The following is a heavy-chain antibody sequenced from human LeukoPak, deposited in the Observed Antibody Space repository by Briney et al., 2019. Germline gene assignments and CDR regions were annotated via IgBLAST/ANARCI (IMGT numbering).Heavy chain of an antibody. Sequence: ASVKVSCKASAYTFTGYYVHWVRHAPGQGLEWMGWMNPKNGDTNYAQKFQGRVTMTRDTSISTAYMELSSLRFDDTAVYYCARWVASPSRGWFDPWGQGTLVTVSS. CDR2: MNPKNGDT. V-gene: IGHV1-2*02. CDR3: ARWVASPSRGWFDP. D-gene: IGHD3-22*01. CDR1: AYTFTGYY. J-gene: IGHJ5*02.